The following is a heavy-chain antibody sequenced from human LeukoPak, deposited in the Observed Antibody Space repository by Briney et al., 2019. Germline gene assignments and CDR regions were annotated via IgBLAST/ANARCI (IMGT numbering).Heavy chain of an antibody. J-gene: IGHJ6*02. CDR2: TYYRSKWYN. D-gene: IGHD6-25*01. Sequence: SQTLSLTCAISGDSVSTNSVAWNWIRQSPSRGLEWLGRTYYRSKWYNDFAVSMKSRITINPDTSKNQFSLQLSSVTPEDTAVYFCARGRAAYYGMDVWGQGTTVTASS. CDR1: GDSVSTNSVA. V-gene: IGHV6-1*01. CDR3: ARGRAAYYGMDV.